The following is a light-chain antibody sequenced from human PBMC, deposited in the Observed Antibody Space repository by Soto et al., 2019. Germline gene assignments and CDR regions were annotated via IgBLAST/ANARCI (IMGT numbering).Light chain of an antibody. V-gene: IGKV1-5*03. CDR3: QQYNSYPST. CDR2: TAS. CDR1: QSISSW. J-gene: IGKJ2*01. Sequence: DIQMTQSPSTLSASIGDRVTITCRASQSISSWLAWYQQKPGKAPKLLIYTASSLESGVPSRFSGSVSGTEFTLTISSLQPDDFATYYCQQYNSYPSTFGQGTKLEIK.